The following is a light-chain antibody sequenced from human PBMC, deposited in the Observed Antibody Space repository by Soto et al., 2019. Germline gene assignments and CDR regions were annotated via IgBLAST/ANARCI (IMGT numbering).Light chain of an antibody. Sequence: EIVLTQSPATLSLSPGERATLSCRASQSVSSYLAWYQQKPGQAPRLLIYDASNRATGIPARFSGSGSGTDFTLTIGSLEPEDFAVYYCQQSFTTPYTFGQGTKLEIK. V-gene: IGKV3-11*01. J-gene: IGKJ2*01. CDR1: QSVSSY. CDR3: QQSFTTPYT. CDR2: DAS.